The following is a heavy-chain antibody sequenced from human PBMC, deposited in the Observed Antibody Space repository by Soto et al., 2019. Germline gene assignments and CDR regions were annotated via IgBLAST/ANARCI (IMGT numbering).Heavy chain of an antibody. D-gene: IGHD5-12*01. V-gene: IGHV3-48*01. CDR3: ARDHLGYSGYDTEPDYYFDY. Sequence: PGGSLRLSCAASGFTFSSYSMNWVRQAPGKGLEWVSYISSSSSTIYYADSVKGRFTISRDNAKNSLYLQMNSLRAEDTAVYYCARDHLGYSGYDTEPDYYFDYWGQGTLVTVSS. J-gene: IGHJ4*02. CDR1: GFTFSSYS. CDR2: ISSSSSTI.